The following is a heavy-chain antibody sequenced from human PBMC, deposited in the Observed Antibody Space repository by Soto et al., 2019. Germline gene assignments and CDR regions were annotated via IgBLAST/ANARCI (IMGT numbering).Heavy chain of an antibody. V-gene: IGHV1-69*12. CDR3: ARRRGVTTPFSFYYYYYGMDV. CDR2: IIPIFGTA. J-gene: IGHJ6*02. Sequence: QVQLVQSGAEVKKPGSSVKVSCKASGGTFSSYAISWVRQAPGQGLEWMGEIIPIFGTANYAQKFQGRVTITADESTSTAYMELSSLRSEDTAVYYCARRRGVTTPFSFYYYYYGMDVWGQGTTVTVSS. CDR1: GGTFSSYA. D-gene: IGHD4-17*01.